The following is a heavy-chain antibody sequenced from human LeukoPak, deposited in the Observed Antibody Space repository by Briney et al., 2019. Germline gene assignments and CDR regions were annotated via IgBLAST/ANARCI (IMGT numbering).Heavy chain of an antibody. Sequence: SETLSLTCTVSGGSISSGDYYWSWIRQPPGKGLEWIGYIYYSGSAYYNPSLKSRVTMSVDTSKNQFSLKLSSVTAADTAVYYCARELTYADYWGQGTLVTVSS. CDR2: IYYSGSA. CDR1: GGSISSGDYY. V-gene: IGHV4-30-4*01. CDR3: ARELTYADY. D-gene: IGHD4/OR15-4a*01. J-gene: IGHJ4*02.